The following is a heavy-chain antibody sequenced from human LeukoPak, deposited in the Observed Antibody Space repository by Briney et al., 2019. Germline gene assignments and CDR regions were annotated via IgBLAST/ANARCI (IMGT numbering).Heavy chain of an antibody. CDR2: IYTSGNT. Sequence: PSETLSLTCTVSGGSIGTYYWSWIRQPAGKGLEWIGRIYTSGNTKYNPSLKSRVTISVDTPKNQFSLKLTSLTAADTAIYYCARDSGRRGYPEYSFGYWGQGTLVTVSS. CDR3: ARDSGRRGYPEYSFGY. V-gene: IGHV4-4*07. D-gene: IGHD3-10*01. CDR1: GGSIGTYY. J-gene: IGHJ4*02.